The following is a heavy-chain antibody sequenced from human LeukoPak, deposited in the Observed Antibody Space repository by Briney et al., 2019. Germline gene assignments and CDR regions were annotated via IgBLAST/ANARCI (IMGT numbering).Heavy chain of an antibody. CDR2: ISGSGGST. Sequence: PGGSLRLSCAVSGFTFSSYAMSWVRQAPGKGLEWVSAISGSGGSTYYADSVKGRFTISRDNSKNTLYLQMNSLRAEDTAVYYCARGSYYDFWSGFHDAFDIWGQGTMVTVSS. CDR3: ARGSYYDFWSGFHDAFDI. V-gene: IGHV3-23*01. D-gene: IGHD3-3*01. J-gene: IGHJ3*02. CDR1: GFTFSSYA.